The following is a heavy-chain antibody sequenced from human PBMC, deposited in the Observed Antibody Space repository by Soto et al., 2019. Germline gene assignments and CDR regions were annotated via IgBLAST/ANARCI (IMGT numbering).Heavy chain of an antibody. V-gene: IGHV3-21*01. CDR1: GFTSSSYS. J-gene: IGHJ4*02. CDR3: ARDGPIQLFDY. CDR2: ISSSSSYI. D-gene: IGHD5-18*01. Sequence: GESLKISCAASGFTSSSYSMNWVRQAPGKGLEWVSSISSSSSYIYYADSVKGRFTISRDNAKNSLYLQMNSLRAEDTAVYYCARDGPIQLFDYWGQGTLVTVSS.